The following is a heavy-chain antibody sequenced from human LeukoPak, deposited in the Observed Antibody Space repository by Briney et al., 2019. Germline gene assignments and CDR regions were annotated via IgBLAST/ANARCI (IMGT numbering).Heavy chain of an antibody. D-gene: IGHD1-1*01. CDR1: GFTVSSNY. J-gene: IGHJ6*02. V-gene: IGHV3-66*01. CDR3: ARWNWNDEYYYGMDV. CDR2: IYSGGST. Sequence: GGSLRLSCAASGFTVSSNYMSWVRQAPGKGLEWVSVIYSGGSTYYADSVKGRFTISRDNSKNTLYLQMNSLRAEDTAVYYCARWNWNDEYYYGMDVWGQGTTVTVSS.